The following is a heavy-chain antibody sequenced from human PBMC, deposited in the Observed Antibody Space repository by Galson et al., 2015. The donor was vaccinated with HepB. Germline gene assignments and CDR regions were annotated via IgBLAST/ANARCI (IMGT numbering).Heavy chain of an antibody. CDR1: GGTFSSYA. V-gene: IGHV1-69*13. CDR3: ARERGGYCSSTSCQYYVDY. CDR2: IIPIFGTA. J-gene: IGHJ4*02. Sequence: SVKVSCKASGGTFSSYAISWVRQAPGQGLEWMGGIIPIFGTANYAQKFQGRVTITADESTSTAYMELSSLRSEDTAVYYCARERGGYCSSTSCQYYVDYWGQGTLVTVSS. D-gene: IGHD2-2*01.